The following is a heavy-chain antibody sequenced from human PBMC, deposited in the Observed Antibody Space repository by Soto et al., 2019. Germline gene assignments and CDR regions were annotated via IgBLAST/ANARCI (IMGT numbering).Heavy chain of an antibody. J-gene: IGHJ4*02. CDR3: ARVPDVDTDMVFDY. Sequence: GPSVKVSCEASVYTFTSYAMHWVRQAPGQRLEWMGWINAGNGNTKYSQKFQGRVTITRETSASTPYMELSSLRSEDTAVYYCARVPDVDTDMVFDYWGQGTLVPVSP. D-gene: IGHD5-18*01. CDR2: INAGNGNT. V-gene: IGHV1-3*01. CDR1: VYTFTSYA.